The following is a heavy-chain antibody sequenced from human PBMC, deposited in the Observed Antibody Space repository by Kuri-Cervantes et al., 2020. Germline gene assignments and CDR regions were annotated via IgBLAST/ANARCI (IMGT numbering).Heavy chain of an antibody. J-gene: IGHJ5*02. Sequence: SETLSLTCTVSGASISHGDYYWSWIRQPPGKGLEWIGHIFYSGSSYSNPSLTSRVTISLDTSQNQFSLKLTSVTASDTAVYYCVRENLLPSGGTVIRGWIDPWGQGTPVTVSS. D-gene: IGHD3-16*02. CDR2: IFYSGSS. CDR1: GASISHGDYY. V-gene: IGHV4-30-4*08. CDR3: VRENLLPSGGTVIRGWIDP.